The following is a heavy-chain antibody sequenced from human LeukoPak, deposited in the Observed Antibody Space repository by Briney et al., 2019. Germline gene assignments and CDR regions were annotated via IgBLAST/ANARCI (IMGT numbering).Heavy chain of an antibody. D-gene: IGHD3-10*01. J-gene: IGHJ5*02. V-gene: IGHV3-23*01. CDR2: ISGSGGST. CDR1: GFTFSSYA. CDR3: AKGWFGELFYAFNWFDP. Sequence: GGSLRLSCAASGFTFSSYAMSWVRQAPGKGLEWVSAISGSGGSTYYADSVKGRFTISRDNSKNTLYLQMNSLRAEDTAVYYCAKGWFGELFYAFNWFDPWGQGTLVTVSS.